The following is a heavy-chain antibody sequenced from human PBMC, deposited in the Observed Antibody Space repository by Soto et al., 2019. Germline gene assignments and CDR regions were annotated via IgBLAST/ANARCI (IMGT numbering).Heavy chain of an antibody. V-gene: IGHV3-30*18. CDR1: GFTFSSYG. CDR3: AKDLDSSGDYYYYGMDV. D-gene: IGHD3-22*01. J-gene: IGHJ6*02. CDR2: ISYDGSNK. Sequence: GGSLRLSCAASGFTFSSYGMHWVRQAPGKGLEWVAVISYDGSNKYYADSVKGRFTISRDNSKNTLYLQMNSLRAEDTAVYYCAKDLDSSGDYYYYGMDVWGQGTTVTVSS.